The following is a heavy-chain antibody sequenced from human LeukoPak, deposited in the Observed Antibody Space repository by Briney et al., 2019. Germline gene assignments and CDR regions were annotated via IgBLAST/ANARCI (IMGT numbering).Heavy chain of an antibody. Sequence: KPGASVKVSCKASGYTFTNYGISWVRQAPGQGLEWMGWISAYNGHTNSAQRLQGRVPLTTDTSTNTAYMELRSLRSDDTAVYYCARSAGYSYNYGENAFDIWSQGTMVTVSS. CDR2: ISAYNGHT. D-gene: IGHD5-18*01. J-gene: IGHJ3*02. CDR1: GYTFTNYG. CDR3: ARSAGYSYNYGENAFDI. V-gene: IGHV1-18*01.